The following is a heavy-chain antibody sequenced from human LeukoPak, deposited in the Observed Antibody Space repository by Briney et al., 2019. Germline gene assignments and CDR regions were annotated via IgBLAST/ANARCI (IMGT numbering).Heavy chain of an antibody. D-gene: IGHD3-9*01. Sequence: ASVKVSCKASGYTFTSYGISWVRQAPGQGLEWMGWISAYNGNTNYAQKLQGRVTMTTDTSTSTAYMELRSLRSDDTAVYYCARGGAQRDFDWLSDYWGQGTLVTVSS. CDR1: GYTFTSYG. V-gene: IGHV1-18*01. CDR3: ARGGAQRDFDWLSDY. J-gene: IGHJ4*02. CDR2: ISAYNGNT.